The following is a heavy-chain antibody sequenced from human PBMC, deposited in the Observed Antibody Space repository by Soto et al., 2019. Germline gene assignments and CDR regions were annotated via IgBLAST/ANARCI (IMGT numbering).Heavy chain of an antibody. Sequence: ASVKVSCKASGYTFTSYGISWVRQAPGQGLEWMGWISAYNGNTNYAQKLQGRVTMTTDTSTSTAYMELRSLRSDDTAVYYCARDRYYYGSGSRGAIGTFDYWGQGTLVTVSS. CDR1: GYTFTSYG. CDR2: ISAYNGNT. D-gene: IGHD3-10*01. CDR3: ARDRYYYGSGSRGAIGTFDY. J-gene: IGHJ4*02. V-gene: IGHV1-18*01.